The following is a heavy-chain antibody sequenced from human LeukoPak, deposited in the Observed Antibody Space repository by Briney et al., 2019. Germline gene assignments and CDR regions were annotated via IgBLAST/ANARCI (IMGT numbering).Heavy chain of an antibody. D-gene: IGHD3-16*01. CDR1: GGTFSSYA. CDR3: AREEKGGSDY. J-gene: IGHJ4*02. Sequence: GSSVKVSCKAPGGTFSSYAISWVRQAPGQGLEWMGRIIPILGIANYAQKFQGRVTITADKSTSTAYMELSSLRSEDTAVYYCAREEKGGSDYWGQGTLVTVSS. CDR2: IIPILGIA. V-gene: IGHV1-69*04.